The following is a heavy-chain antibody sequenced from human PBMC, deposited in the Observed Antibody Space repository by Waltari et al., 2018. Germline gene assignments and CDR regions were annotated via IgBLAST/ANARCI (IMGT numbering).Heavy chain of an antibody. D-gene: IGHD4-17*01. CDR1: GFTFSGYG. V-gene: IGHV3-30*02. CDR3: ASIFAGTAVTTIQPIDI. CDR2: ITFDGTNK. J-gene: IGHJ3*02. Sequence: QVQLVEAGGGVVQPGGSLGLSCAASGFTFSGYGLHWVRQAPGKGLEWVAFITFDGTNKYYADSVKGRFTISRDNPKNTMFLQMNSLRPDDTAIYYCASIFAGTAVTTIQPIDIWGQGTMVTVSS.